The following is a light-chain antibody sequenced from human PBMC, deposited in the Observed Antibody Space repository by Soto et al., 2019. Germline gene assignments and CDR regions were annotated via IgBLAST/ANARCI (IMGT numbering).Light chain of an antibody. Sequence: DIVLTHSPGTLSLSPGERATLSCSPSQSVSNNYLAWYQQKPGQAPRLLIYGASNRATGIPDRFSGSGSGTDFTLTISRLEPEDFAVYYCQQYGSSGTFGQGTKVDIK. CDR3: QQYGSSGT. J-gene: IGKJ1*01. CDR2: GAS. CDR1: QSVSNNY. V-gene: IGKV3-20*01.